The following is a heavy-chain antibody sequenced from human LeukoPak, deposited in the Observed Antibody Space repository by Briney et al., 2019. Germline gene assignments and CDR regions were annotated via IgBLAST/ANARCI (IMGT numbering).Heavy chain of an antibody. J-gene: IGHJ5*02. Sequence: GASVKVSCKASGGTFSSYAISWVRQAPGQGLEWMGGIIPIFGTANYAQKFQGRVTITADESTSTAYMELSSLRSEDTAVYYCARSEQGIYWFDPWGQGTLVTVFS. CDR2: IIPIFGTA. V-gene: IGHV1-69*13. D-gene: IGHD2-15*01. CDR1: GGTFSSYA. CDR3: ARSEQGIYWFDP.